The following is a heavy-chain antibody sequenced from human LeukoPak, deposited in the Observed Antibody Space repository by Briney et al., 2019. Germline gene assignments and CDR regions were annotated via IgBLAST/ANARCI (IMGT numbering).Heavy chain of an antibody. CDR3: AKDGYGSKSYIDLDY. CDR2: ISGSGGST. CDR1: GFTFSSYA. D-gene: IGHD3-10*01. Sequence: GGSLRLPCAASGFTFSSYAMSWVRQAPGKGLEWVSTISGSGGSTYYAHSVKGRFTISRDNSENTVYLQMSSLRAEDTAVYYCAKDGYGSKSYIDLDYWGRGTLVTVSS. V-gene: IGHV3-23*01. J-gene: IGHJ4*02.